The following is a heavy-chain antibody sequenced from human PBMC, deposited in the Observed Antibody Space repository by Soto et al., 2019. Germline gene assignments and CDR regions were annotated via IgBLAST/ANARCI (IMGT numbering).Heavy chain of an antibody. Sequence: QGQLQQSGPGLVKTSQTLSLTCAISGDSVSSDITSWNWIRQSPSRGLEWLGRTYYRSKWFHDYAASVKSRITINPDTSKNQFSLELNSMTPEDTAVYYCARGNALDVWGQRTVVTVSA. D-gene: IGHD3-10*01. CDR2: TYYRSKWFH. J-gene: IGHJ3*01. V-gene: IGHV6-1*01. CDR1: GDSVSSDITS. CDR3: ARGNALDV.